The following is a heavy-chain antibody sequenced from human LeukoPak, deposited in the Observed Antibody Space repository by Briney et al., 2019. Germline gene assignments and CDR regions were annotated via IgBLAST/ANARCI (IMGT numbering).Heavy chain of an antibody. D-gene: IGHD6-13*01. CDR2: MNPNSGNT. CDR1: GYTFTSYD. Sequence: ASVKVSCKASGYTFTSYDINWVRQATGQGLEWMGWMNPNSGNTGYAQKFQGRVTMTRNTSISTAYMELSSLRSEDTAVYYCASSSRYDNAFDIWGQGTMATVSS. CDR3: ASSSRYDNAFDI. J-gene: IGHJ3*02. V-gene: IGHV1-8*02.